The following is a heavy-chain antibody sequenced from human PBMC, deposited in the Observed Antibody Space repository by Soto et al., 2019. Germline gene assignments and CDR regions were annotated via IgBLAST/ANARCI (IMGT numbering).Heavy chain of an antibody. J-gene: IGHJ4*02. CDR1: GFTFSSYD. CDR2: IGTAGDT. CDR3: ARGTLWFGELFYFDY. Sequence: GGSLRLSCAASGFTFSSYDMHWVRQATGKGLEWVSAIGTAGDTYYPGSVKGRFTISRENAKNSLYLQMNSLRAGDTAVYYCARGTLWFGELFYFDYWGQGTLVTVSS. D-gene: IGHD3-10*01. V-gene: IGHV3-13*01.